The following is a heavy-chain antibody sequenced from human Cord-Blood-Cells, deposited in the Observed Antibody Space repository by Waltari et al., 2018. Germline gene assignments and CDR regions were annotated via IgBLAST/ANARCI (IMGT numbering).Heavy chain of an antibody. CDR3: AKDRTGYSSSWTLIDY. Sequence: QVQLVESGGGVVQPGGSLRLSCAASGFTFSSYGMHWVHQAPGKGLEWVAFIRYDGSNKYYADSVKGRFTISRDNSKNTLYLQMNSLRAEDTAVYYCAKDRTGYSSSWTLIDYWGQGTLVTVSS. J-gene: IGHJ4*02. CDR2: IRYDGSNK. V-gene: IGHV3-30*02. D-gene: IGHD6-13*01. CDR1: GFTFSSYG.